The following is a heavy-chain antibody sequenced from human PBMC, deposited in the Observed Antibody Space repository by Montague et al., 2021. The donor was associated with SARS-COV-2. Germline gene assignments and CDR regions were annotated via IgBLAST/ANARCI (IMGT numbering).Heavy chain of an antibody. Sequence: SETLSLTCTVSNASITTSNWWTWVRQAPGKGLEWVGEIHHNGTLNYNPSLKSRVTISVDTSKNHFSLNLNSVTAADTALYFCARRVRITVFRGVPLTTHSLESWGQGIMVTVSS. CDR2: IHHNGTL. CDR3: ARRVRITVFRGVPLTTHSLES. J-gene: IGHJ4*02. D-gene: IGHD3-10*01. V-gene: IGHV4/OR15-8*01. CDR1: NASITTSNW.